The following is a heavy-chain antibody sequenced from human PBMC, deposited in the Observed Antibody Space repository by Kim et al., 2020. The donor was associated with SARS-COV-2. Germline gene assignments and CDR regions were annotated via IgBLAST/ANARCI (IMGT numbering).Heavy chain of an antibody. CDR1: GFTFDDYT. D-gene: IGHD4-4*01. V-gene: IGHV3-43*01. CDR2: ISWDGGST. CDR3: AKDMRVTDYYYYGMDV. Sequence: GGSLRLSCAASGFTFDDYTMHWVRQAPGKGLEWVSLISWDGGSTYYADSVKGRFTISRDNSKNSLYLQMNSLRTEDTALYYCAKDMRVTDYYYYGMDVWGQGTTVTVSS. J-gene: IGHJ6*02.